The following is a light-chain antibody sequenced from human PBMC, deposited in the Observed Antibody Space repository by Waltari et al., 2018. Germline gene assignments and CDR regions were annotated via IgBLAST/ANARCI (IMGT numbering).Light chain of an antibody. J-gene: IGKJ1*01. V-gene: IGKV3-11*01. Sequence: EIVLTQSPATLSLSPGERATLSCRASQSVSSYLAWYQQKPGRAPRLHIYDASKSATDSLARFSGSVSGTDFTLSIRSLEPEDFAVYYCQQSSNWPWTFGQGTKVEIK. CDR3: QQSSNWPWT. CDR2: DAS. CDR1: QSVSSY.